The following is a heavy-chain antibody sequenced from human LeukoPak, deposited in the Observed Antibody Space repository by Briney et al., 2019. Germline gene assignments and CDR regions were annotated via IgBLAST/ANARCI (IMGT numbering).Heavy chain of an antibody. Sequence: QSGGSLRLSCAASGFTFSSYAMSWVRQAPGKGLEWVSAISGSGGSTYYADSVKGRFTISRDNSKNTLYLQMNSLRAEDTAVYYCANHYGDSLGPFDYWGQGTLVTVSS. CDR3: ANHYGDSLGPFDY. CDR1: GFTFSSYA. J-gene: IGHJ4*02. V-gene: IGHV3-23*01. D-gene: IGHD4-17*01. CDR2: ISGSGGST.